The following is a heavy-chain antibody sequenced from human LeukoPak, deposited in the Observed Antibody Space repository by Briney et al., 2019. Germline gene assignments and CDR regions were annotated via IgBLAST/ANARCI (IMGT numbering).Heavy chain of an antibody. D-gene: IGHD1-1*01. Sequence: PSETLSFTCTVSGGSISSGSYYWSWIRQPAGKGLEWIGRIYTSGSTNYNPSLKSRVTISVDTSKNQFSLKLSSVTAADPAVYYCGRVNWILEYWGQGTLVTVSS. CDR3: GRVNWILEY. J-gene: IGHJ4*02. CDR2: IYTSGST. V-gene: IGHV4-61*02. CDR1: GGSISSGSYY.